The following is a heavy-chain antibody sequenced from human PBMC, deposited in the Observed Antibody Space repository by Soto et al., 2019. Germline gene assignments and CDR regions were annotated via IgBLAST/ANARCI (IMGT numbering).Heavy chain of an antibody. CDR2: INHSGST. CDR1: GGSFSPYF. D-gene: IGHD6-19*01. Sequence: QVQLQQWGAGLLKPSETLSLTCAVYGGSFSPYFWSWIRQPPGKGLEWIGEINHSGSTNYNPSLTRRATLSVDTSKNQVSLQLTSVTAADTAVYYCARLASGWKYYYFDFWGRGTPVTVSS. J-gene: IGHJ2*01. CDR3: ARLASGWKYYYFDF. V-gene: IGHV4-34*01.